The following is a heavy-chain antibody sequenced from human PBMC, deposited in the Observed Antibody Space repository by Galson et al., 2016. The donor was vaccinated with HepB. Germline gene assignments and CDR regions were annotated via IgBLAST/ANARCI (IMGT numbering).Heavy chain of an antibody. J-gene: IGHJ4*02. V-gene: IGHV7-4-1*01. Sequence: SVKVSCKASGYTFTNYAVIWIRQAPGQGLEWMGWIDTSTGNPTYTQGFTGHFVLSLDTSVSTAYLQISSLNVEDTAVYFCARVEYNSSSGANRFDYWGQGTLVTVSS. CDR1: GYTFTNYA. CDR2: IDTSTGNP. D-gene: IGHD6-6*01. CDR3: ARVEYNSSSGANRFDY.